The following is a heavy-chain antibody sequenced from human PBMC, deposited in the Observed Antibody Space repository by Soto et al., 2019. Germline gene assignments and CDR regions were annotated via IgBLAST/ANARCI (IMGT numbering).Heavy chain of an antibody. CDR3: AYSSTPFDY. CDR1: GFTFSSYA. Sequence: EVQLLESGGGLVQPGGSLRLSCAASGFTFSSYAMSWVRQAPGKGLEWVSAISGSGVSTYYADSVKCRFTISRDNSTNSLSLQMNSLRAEDTAVYYCAYSSTPFDYWGQGTLVTVSS. J-gene: IGHJ4*02. D-gene: IGHD6-13*01. CDR2: ISGSGVST. V-gene: IGHV3-23*01.